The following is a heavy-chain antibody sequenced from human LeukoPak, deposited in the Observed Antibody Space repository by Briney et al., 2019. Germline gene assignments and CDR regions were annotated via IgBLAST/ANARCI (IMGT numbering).Heavy chain of an antibody. Sequence: PGGSLRLSCAASGFTLSSYAMSWVRQAPGKGLEWVSSISASGGSTNYANSVKGRFTVSRDNSKNTVYLQMNSLRAEDTAVYYCAKVMIGSERLTMVRGVIIKTAGLYYMDVWGKGTTVTVSS. CDR3: AKVMIGSERLTMVRGVIIKTAGLYYMDV. CDR2: ISASGGST. J-gene: IGHJ6*03. CDR1: GFTLSSYA. D-gene: IGHD3-10*01. V-gene: IGHV3-23*01.